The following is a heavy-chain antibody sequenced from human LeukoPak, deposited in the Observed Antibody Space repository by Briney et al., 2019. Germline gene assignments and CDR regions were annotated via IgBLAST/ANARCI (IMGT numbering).Heavy chain of an antibody. CDR1: GFTFSSYS. Sequence: GGSLRLSCAASGFTFSSYSMNWVRQAPGKGLEWVSYISSSSSTIYYADSVKGRFTISRDNSKNTLYLQMNSLRAEDTAVYYCAKGDFYTAMVYFDYWGQGTLVTVSS. J-gene: IGHJ4*02. CDR2: ISSSSSTI. CDR3: AKGDFYTAMVYFDY. V-gene: IGHV3-48*01. D-gene: IGHD5-18*01.